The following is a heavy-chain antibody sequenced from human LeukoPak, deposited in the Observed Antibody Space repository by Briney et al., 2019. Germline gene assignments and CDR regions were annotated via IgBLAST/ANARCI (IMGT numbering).Heavy chain of an antibody. V-gene: IGHV1-18*01. J-gene: IGHJ4*02. CDR3: ARVGVYCSGGSCYSDY. Sequence: GASVKVSCKASGYTFTSYGISWVRQAPGQRLEWMGWISAYNGNTNYAQKLQGRVTMTTDTSTSTAYMELRSLRSDDTAVYYCARVGVYCSGGSCYSDYWGQGTLVTVSS. D-gene: IGHD2-15*01. CDR1: GYTFTSYG. CDR2: ISAYNGNT.